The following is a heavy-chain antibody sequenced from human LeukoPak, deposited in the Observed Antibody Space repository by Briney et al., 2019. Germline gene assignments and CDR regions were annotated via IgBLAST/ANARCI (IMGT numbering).Heavy chain of an antibody. CDR1: GCTFTSYG. D-gene: IGHD3-10*01. CDR3: ARDPALVRGVIAFDY. CDR2: ISAYNGNT. J-gene: IGHJ4*02. V-gene: IGHV1-18*01. Sequence: GAAVKLSCKASGCTFTSYGISWVRQAPGQGLEWMGWISAYNGNTNYAQKLQGRVTMTTDTSTSTAYMELRRLRSDDTAVYYCARDPALVRGVIAFDYWGQGTLVTVSS.